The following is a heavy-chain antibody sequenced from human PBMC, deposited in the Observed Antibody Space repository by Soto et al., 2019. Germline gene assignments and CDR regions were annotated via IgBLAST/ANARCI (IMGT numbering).Heavy chain of an antibody. V-gene: IGHV3-74*01. CDR3: VRGDGDYHDGNGYLGRH. D-gene: IGHD3-22*01. CDR2: IKSDGSGT. J-gene: IGHJ4*02. Sequence: EVQLVESGGGLVQPGGSLRLSCAASGFPFSSYWMHWVRQVPGKGPMWVSRIKSDGSGTYYADSVQGRFIMSRDNAQDTLQLTMSSLRVEDTAVYYCVRGDGDYHDGNGYLGRHWGQGPLVTVSS. CDR1: GFPFSSYW.